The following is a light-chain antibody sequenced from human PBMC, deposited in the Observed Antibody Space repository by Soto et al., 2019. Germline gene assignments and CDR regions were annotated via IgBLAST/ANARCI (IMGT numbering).Light chain of an antibody. Sequence: QSVLTQPPSASGTPGLRVTISCSGSSSNIGNNTVNWYQQLPGTAPKLLIYGNNHRTSGVPDRFSGSKSGTSASLANSGLQSEDEADYFCAAWDDSLNGPVFGGGTKLTVL. CDR3: AAWDDSLNGPV. J-gene: IGLJ3*02. V-gene: IGLV1-44*01. CDR1: SSNIGNNT. CDR2: GNN.